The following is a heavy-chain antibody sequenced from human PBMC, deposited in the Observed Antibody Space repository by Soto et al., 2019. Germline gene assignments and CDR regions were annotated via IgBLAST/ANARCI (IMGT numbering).Heavy chain of an antibody. CDR2: IDPNSGGT. CDR3: AKVMSGSYLGHGYYFDN. CDR1: RYTFTGYY. V-gene: IGHV1-2*02. Sequence: QVPLVQSGADVKKPGASVKVSCKASRYTFTGYYMHWVRQAPGQGLEWMGWIDPNSGGTDYAQKFQGRVTMTGDTSISTAYMELSRLRVDDTAVYYCAKVMSGSYLGHGYYFDNWGQGTLVTVSS. D-gene: IGHD1-26*01. J-gene: IGHJ4*02.